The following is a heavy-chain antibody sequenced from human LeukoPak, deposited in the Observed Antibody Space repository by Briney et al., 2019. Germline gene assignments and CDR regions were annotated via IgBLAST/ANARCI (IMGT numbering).Heavy chain of an antibody. CDR3: AKIRDGYNTPRAH. CDR1: GYTFTTFW. Sequence: GESLKISCKGSGYTFTTFWIAWVRQMPGKGLECMGIIYVGDSGARFSPPFQGQVTISADKSIKTAYLQWSSLEASDTAMYYCAKIRDGYNTPRAHWGQGTLVTVSS. V-gene: IGHV5-51*01. D-gene: IGHD5-24*01. J-gene: IGHJ4*02. CDR2: IYVGDSGA.